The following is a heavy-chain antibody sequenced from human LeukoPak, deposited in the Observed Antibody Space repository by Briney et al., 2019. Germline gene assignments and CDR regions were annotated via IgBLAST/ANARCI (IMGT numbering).Heavy chain of an antibody. D-gene: IGHD6-13*01. CDR1: GFTVSSNY. Sequence: GGSLRLSCAASGFTVSSNYMSWVRQAPGKGLEWVSVIYSGGSTYYADSVKGRFTISRDNSKNTLYLQMNSLRAEDTAVYYCARVLAAAGREFYFDYWGQGTLVTVSS. J-gene: IGHJ4*02. V-gene: IGHV3-53*01. CDR2: IYSGGST. CDR3: ARVLAAAGREFYFDY.